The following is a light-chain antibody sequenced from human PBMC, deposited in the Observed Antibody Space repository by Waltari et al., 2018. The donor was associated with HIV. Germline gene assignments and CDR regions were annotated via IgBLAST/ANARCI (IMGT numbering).Light chain of an antibody. Sequence: DSQMTQSPSSVSASVGGRVPINCRASQDISTWLAWYQQRPGKAPKPLIYVASTLQSGVPSRFSGSGSGTDFTLTISSLQTEDFATYYCQQTHSFPWTFGQGTKVEIK. J-gene: IGKJ1*01. V-gene: IGKV1-12*01. CDR2: VAS. CDR3: QQTHSFPWT. CDR1: QDISTW.